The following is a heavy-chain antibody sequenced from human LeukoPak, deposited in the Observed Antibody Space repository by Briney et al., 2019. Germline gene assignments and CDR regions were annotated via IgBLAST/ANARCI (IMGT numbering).Heavy chain of an antibody. Sequence: ASVKVSCKSSGYTFTGYYIHWVRQAPGQGLEWMGWVNPKSGGTNYAQNFRGRVIMTRDTSISTAYMELSRLRSDDTAVYYCARTFGNSWELFFDYWGQGTLVTVSS. CDR2: VNPKSGGT. D-gene: IGHD1-26*01. CDR1: GYTFTGYY. J-gene: IGHJ4*02. CDR3: ARTFGNSWELFFDY. V-gene: IGHV1-2*02.